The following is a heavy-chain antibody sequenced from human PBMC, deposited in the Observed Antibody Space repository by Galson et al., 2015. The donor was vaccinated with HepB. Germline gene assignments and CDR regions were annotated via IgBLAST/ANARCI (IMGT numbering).Heavy chain of an antibody. Sequence: SVKVSCKASGYTFTSYGISWVRQAPGQGLEWMGWISAYNGNTNYAQKLQGRVTMTTDTSTSTAYMELRSLRSDDTAVYYCARERGTVRGHCSSTSCPGWFDPSGQGTLVTVSS. CDR2: ISAYNGNT. V-gene: IGHV1-18*04. CDR3: ARERGTVRGHCSSTSCPGWFDP. J-gene: IGHJ5*02. D-gene: IGHD2-2*01. CDR1: GYTFTSYG.